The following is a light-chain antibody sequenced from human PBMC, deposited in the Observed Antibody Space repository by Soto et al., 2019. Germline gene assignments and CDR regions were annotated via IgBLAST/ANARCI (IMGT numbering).Light chain of an antibody. CDR2: EVS. Sequence: QSALTQPASVSGSPGQSITISCTGTSSDVGGYNYVSWYQQHPGKAPKLMIYEVSNRPSGVSNRFSGSKSSNTASLTISGLQAEDEADYYCSSYTSSSTNYVFGTGTKLTV. J-gene: IGLJ1*01. V-gene: IGLV2-14*01. CDR1: SSDVGGYNY. CDR3: SSYTSSSTNYV.